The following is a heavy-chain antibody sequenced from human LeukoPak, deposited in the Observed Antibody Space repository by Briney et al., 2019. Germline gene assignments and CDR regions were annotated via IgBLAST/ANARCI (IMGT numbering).Heavy chain of an antibody. CDR1: GGSISSYH. CDR3: ASGSSPLYFDY. D-gene: IGHD6-6*01. J-gene: IGHJ4*02. V-gene: IGHV4-59*01. Sequence: SETLSLTCTVSGGSISSYHWSWIRQSPEKGLEWIGYIYYCGNTNYNPSLRSRVTISLDTSKNQFSLKVNSVTAADTAVYYCASGSSPLYFDYWGQGTLVTVSS. CDR2: IYYCGNT.